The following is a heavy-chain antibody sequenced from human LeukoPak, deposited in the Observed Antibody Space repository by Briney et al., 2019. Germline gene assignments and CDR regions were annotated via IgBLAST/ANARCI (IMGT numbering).Heavy chain of an antibody. CDR3: AKSDMVRGVIIKAPDY. V-gene: IGHV3-23*01. D-gene: IGHD3-10*01. Sequence: PGGSLRLSCTASGFTFSSYSMSWVRQAPGKGLGWVSAISGSGGSTYYADSVKGRFTISRDNSKNTLYLQMNGLRAEDTAVYYCAKSDMVRGVIIKAPDYWGQGTLVTVSS. CDR1: GFTFSSYS. CDR2: ISGSGGST. J-gene: IGHJ4*02.